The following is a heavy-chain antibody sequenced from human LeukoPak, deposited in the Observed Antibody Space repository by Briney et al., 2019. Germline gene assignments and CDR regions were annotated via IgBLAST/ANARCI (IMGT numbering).Heavy chain of an antibody. CDR2: ISGSGGST. CDR3: AKDPLPHPGSYYERDY. J-gene: IGHJ4*02. V-gene: IGHV3-23*01. CDR1: GFTFSNYA. Sequence: GGSLTLSSAASGFTFSNYAMSRLRQAPGKGLEWVSAISGSGGSTYYADSVKGRFTISRDNSKNTLYLQMNSLRAEDTAVYYCAKDPLPHPGSYYERDYWGQGTLVTVSS. D-gene: IGHD1-26*01.